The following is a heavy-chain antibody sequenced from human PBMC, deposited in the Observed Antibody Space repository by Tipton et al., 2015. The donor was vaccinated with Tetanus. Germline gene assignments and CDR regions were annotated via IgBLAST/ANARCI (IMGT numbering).Heavy chain of an antibody. CDR2: IIGSGKST. CDR1: GFDFRIYS. Sequence: SLRLSCAASGFDFRIYSMHWVRQAPGKGLEWLSYIIGSGKSTQYADSVKGRFTISKDNADKSLYLQMSSLRDEDTAVYYCARSLGGGSYYSDNWGQGTLVTVSS. J-gene: IGHJ4*02. V-gene: IGHV3-48*02. D-gene: IGHD3-10*01. CDR3: ARSLGGGSYYSDN.